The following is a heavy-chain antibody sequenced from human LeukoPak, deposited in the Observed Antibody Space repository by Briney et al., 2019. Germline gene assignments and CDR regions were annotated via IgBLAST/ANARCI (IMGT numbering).Heavy chain of an antibody. V-gene: IGHV4-39*02. D-gene: IGHD6-6*01. CDR2: IYYSGST. Sequence: SETLSLTCTVSGGSISSSSYYWGWIRQPPGKGLEWIGSIYYSGSTYYNPSLKSRVTISVDTSKNQFSLKLSSVTAADTAVYYCARERGIRYIAARLSYFDYWGQGTLVTVSS. CDR3: ARERGIRYIAARLSYFDY. J-gene: IGHJ4*02. CDR1: GGSISSSSYY.